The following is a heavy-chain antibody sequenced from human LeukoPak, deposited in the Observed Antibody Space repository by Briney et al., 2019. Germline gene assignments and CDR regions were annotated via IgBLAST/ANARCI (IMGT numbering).Heavy chain of an antibody. J-gene: IGHJ5*02. D-gene: IGHD3-9*01. CDR2: IRYDGRNK. V-gene: IGHV3-30*02. CDR1: GFTFSSYG. CDR3: AKGRRYNILTGHYVSEVDP. Sequence: GGSLRLSCAAFGFTFSSYGMHWVRQAPGKGLEWVAFIRYDGRNKYYGDPVKGRFSISRDNSKNTLYLQMNSLRAEDTAVYYCAKGRRYNILTGHYVSEVDPWGQGTLVTVSS.